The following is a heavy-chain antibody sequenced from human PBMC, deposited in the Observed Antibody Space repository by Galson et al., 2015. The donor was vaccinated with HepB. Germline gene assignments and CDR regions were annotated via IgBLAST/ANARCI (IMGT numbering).Heavy chain of an antibody. CDR3: ARESYDFWSGYRF. Sequence: SVKVSCKASGYTFTSYGISWVRQAPGQGLEWMGWISAYNGNTNYAQKLQGRVTMTTDTSTGTAYMELRSLRSDDTAVYYCARESYDFWSGYRFWGQGTLVTVSS. CDR2: ISAYNGNT. J-gene: IGHJ4*02. V-gene: IGHV1-18*01. CDR1: GYTFTSYG. D-gene: IGHD3-3*01.